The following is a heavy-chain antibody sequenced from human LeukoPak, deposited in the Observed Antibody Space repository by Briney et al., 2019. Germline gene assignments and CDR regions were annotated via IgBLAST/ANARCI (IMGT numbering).Heavy chain of an antibody. Sequence: SETLSLTCAVYGGSFSGYYWSWIRQPPGKGLEWIGEINHSGSTNYNPSLKSRVTMSVDTSKNQFSLKLSSVTAADTAVYYCARLYQLPHYYYYMDVWGKGTTVTVSS. CDR1: GGSFSGYY. CDR2: INHSGST. J-gene: IGHJ6*03. V-gene: IGHV4-34*01. CDR3: ARLYQLPHYYYYMDV. D-gene: IGHD2-2*01.